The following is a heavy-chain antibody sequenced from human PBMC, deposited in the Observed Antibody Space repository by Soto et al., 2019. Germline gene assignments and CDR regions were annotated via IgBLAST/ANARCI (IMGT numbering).Heavy chain of an antibody. V-gene: IGHV3-30*18. CDR1: GFTFSSYG. CDR2: ISYDGSNK. CDR3: AKGYSSGCPWDAFDI. Sequence: QVQLVESGGGVVQPGRSLRLSCAASGFTFSSYGMHWVRQAPGKGLEWVAVISYDGSNKYYADSVKGRFTISRDNSKNKLYLQMNSLRAEDTTVYYCAKGYSSGCPWDAFDIWGQGTMVTVSS. J-gene: IGHJ3*02. D-gene: IGHD3-22*01.